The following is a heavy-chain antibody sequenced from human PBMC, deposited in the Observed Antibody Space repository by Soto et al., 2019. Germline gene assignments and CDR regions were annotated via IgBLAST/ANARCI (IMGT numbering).Heavy chain of an antibody. J-gene: IGHJ4*02. Sequence: QVQLQESGPGLVKPSQTLSLTCTVSGPSISSGGYYWSWIRQRPGKGLEWLGYIYHSGTSYYILSLQSRLTMSIDASKNQLSLTLRSVTAADTAVYFCANVGQPSRPRMGSLDFWGQGILVTVSS. V-gene: IGHV4-31*03. CDR3: ANVGQPSRPRMGSLDF. D-gene: IGHD2-8*01. CDR1: GPSISSGGYY. CDR2: IYHSGTS.